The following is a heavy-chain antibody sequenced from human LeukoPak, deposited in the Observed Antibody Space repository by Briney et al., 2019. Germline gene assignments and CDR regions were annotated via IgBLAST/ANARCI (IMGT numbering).Heavy chain of an antibody. CDR1: GYTFTSYG. D-gene: IGHD4-17*01. Sequence: GASVKVSCKASGYTFTSYGISWVRQAPGQGLEWMGWISAYNGNTNYAQKLQGRVTMTTDTSTSTAYMELRSLRSDDTAVYYCARGQHDHGDYGDAFDIWGQGTMVTVSS. V-gene: IGHV1-18*01. CDR3: ARGQHDHGDYGDAFDI. J-gene: IGHJ3*02. CDR2: ISAYNGNT.